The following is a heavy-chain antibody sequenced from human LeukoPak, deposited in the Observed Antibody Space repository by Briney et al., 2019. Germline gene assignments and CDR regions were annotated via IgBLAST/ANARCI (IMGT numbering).Heavy chain of an antibody. CDR2: IKSKTDGGTT. CDR1: GFTFSNAW. Sequence: GGSLRLSCAASGFTFSNAWMSWVRQAPGKGLQWVGRIKSKTDGGTTDYAAPVQGRFTISRDDSKNTLYLQMNSLKTEDTAVYYCAKDGGEYYDILTGYYPRLYYMDVWGKGTTVTISS. D-gene: IGHD3-9*01. V-gene: IGHV3-15*01. J-gene: IGHJ6*03. CDR3: AKDGGEYYDILTGYYPRLYYMDV.